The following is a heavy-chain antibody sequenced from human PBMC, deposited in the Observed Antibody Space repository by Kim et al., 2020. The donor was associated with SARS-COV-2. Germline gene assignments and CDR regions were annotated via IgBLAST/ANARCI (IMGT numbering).Heavy chain of an antibody. CDR2: INHSGST. CDR1: GGSFSGYY. CDR3: ARGPASYYYDSSGYYERALGYFDY. Sequence: SETLSLTCAVYGGSFSGYYWSWIRQPPGKGLEWIGEINHSGSTNYNPSLKSRVTISVDTSKNQFSLKLSSVTAADTAVYYCARGPASYYYDSSGYYERALGYFDYWGQGTLVTVSS. D-gene: IGHD3-22*01. J-gene: IGHJ4*02. V-gene: IGHV4-34*01.